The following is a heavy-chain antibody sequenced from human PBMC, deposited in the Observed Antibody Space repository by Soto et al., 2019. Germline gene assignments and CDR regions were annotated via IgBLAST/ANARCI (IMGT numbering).Heavy chain of an antibody. D-gene: IGHD3-16*02. V-gene: IGHV3-23*01. Sequence: EVQLMESGGGLVQPGGSLRLSCASSGFTLSMSAVNWVRQAPGKGPEWVSYISDSGDRTYYADSVKGRFTISRDRSKNTVSLQMASMRAEDTAVYYCAKDRGIIVKAGDAFDVWGQGTKVTVSS. J-gene: IGHJ3*01. CDR3: AKDRGIIVKAGDAFDV. CDR1: GFTLSMSA. CDR2: ISDSGDRT.